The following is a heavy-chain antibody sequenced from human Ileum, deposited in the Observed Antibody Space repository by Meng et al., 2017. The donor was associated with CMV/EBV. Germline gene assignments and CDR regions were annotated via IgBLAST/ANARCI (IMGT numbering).Heavy chain of an antibody. CDR3: ARGGDYGDFGYFQH. Sequence: GESLKISCAASGFTFSSYWMHWVRQAPGKGLVWVSRINSDGSSTSYADSVKGRFTISRDNAKNTLDLQMNRLRAEDTAVYFCARGGDYGDFGYFQHWGQGTLVTVSS. J-gene: IGHJ1*01. V-gene: IGHV3-74*01. CDR2: INSDGSST. D-gene: IGHD4-17*01. CDR1: GFTFSSYW.